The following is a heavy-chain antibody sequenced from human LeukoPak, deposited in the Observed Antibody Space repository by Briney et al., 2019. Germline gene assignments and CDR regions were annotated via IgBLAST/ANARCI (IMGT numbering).Heavy chain of an antibody. CDR3: AKDIRTTAYYYYYMDV. J-gene: IGHJ6*03. V-gene: IGHV3-23*01. D-gene: IGHD1-7*01. CDR2: ISGSGGST. Sequence: GGSLRLSCAASGFTFSSYAMSWVRQAPGKGLEWVSAISGSGGSTYYADSVKGRFTISRDNSKNTLYLQMNSLRAEDTAVYYCAKDIRTTAYYYYYMDVWGKGTTVTVSS. CDR1: GFTFSSYA.